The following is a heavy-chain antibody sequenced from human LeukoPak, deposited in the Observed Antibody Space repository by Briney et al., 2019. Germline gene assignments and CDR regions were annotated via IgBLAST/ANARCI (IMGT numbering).Heavy chain of an antibody. J-gene: IGHJ5*02. D-gene: IGHD3-3*01. Sequence: SETLYLTCTVSGGSINDYYWSWIRQPAGKGLEWIGRIYSSGYINYSPSLKGRVTMSVDTSKNHFSLKLTSVTAADTAVYYCARDPNPDFWSPYFNWFDPWGQGTLVTVSS. CDR1: GGSINDYY. CDR2: IYSSGYI. V-gene: IGHV4-4*07. CDR3: ARDPNPDFWSPYFNWFDP.